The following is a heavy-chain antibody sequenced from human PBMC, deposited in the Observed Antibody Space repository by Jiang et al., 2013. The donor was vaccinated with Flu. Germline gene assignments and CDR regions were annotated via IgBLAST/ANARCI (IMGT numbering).Heavy chain of an antibody. CDR3: ARSSIAARPYLDYYGMDV. CDR1: GFTFSSYS. D-gene: IGHD6-6*01. CDR2: ISSSSSYI. J-gene: IGHJ6*02. Sequence: VQLLESGGGLVKPGGSLRLSCAASGFTFSSYSMNWVRQAPGKGLEWVSSISSSSSYIYYADSVKGRFTISRDNAKNSLYLQMNSLRAEDTAVYYCARSSIAARPYLDYYGMDVWGQGTTVTVSS. V-gene: IGHV3-21*01.